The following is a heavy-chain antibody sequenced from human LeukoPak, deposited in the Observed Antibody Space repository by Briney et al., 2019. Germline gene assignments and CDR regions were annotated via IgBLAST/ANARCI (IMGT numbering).Heavy chain of an antibody. V-gene: IGHV4-61*02. CDR2: IYTSGST. D-gene: IGHD2-15*01. J-gene: IGHJ4*02. CDR3: ARNSCPSGSCYDNRGYFDY. CDR1: GGSISSGTYY. Sequence: SETLSLTCTVSGGSISSGTYYWSWIRQSAGKGLEWIGRIYTSGSTNYNPSLKSRITISVDTSKNQFSLKLSSVTAADTAVYYCARNSCPSGSCYDNRGYFDYWGQGTLVTVSS.